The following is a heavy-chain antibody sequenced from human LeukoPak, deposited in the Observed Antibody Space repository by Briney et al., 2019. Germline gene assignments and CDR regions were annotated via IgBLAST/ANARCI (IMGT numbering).Heavy chain of an antibody. D-gene: IGHD1-26*01. CDR1: GGSFSGYY. J-gene: IGHJ4*02. CDR3: AKDVGKWESLHFFDY. V-gene: IGHV3-23*01. CDR2: ISGSGAST. Sequence: PSETLSLTCAVYGGSFSGYYWSWIRQPPGKGLEWISGISGSGASTYYADSVTGRFTISRDNSRNTLYLQMNSLRGDDTAVYYCAKDVGKWESLHFFDYWGQGTLVTVSS.